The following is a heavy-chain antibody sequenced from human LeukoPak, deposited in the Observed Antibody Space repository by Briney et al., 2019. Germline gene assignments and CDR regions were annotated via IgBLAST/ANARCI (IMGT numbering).Heavy chain of an antibody. Sequence: PSENLSLTCTVSGGSISGNYWSWIRQPPGKGLEWVGYIYYTGATNYNPSLKSRVTVSVDTSKNQFALKLSSVTAADTAVYYCARLQGDSTAIFDFWGQGTLVAVSS. CDR2: IYYTGAT. D-gene: IGHD2-21*01. J-gene: IGHJ4*02. CDR1: GGSISGNY. CDR3: ARLQGDSTAIFDF. V-gene: IGHV4-59*01.